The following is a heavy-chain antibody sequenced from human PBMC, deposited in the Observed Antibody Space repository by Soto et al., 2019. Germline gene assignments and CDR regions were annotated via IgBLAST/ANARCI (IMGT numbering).Heavy chain of an antibody. Sequence: SVKVSCKASGGTFSTYAITWVRQAPGQGLEWMGGIIPILGTPNYAQNFQGRVTITADESMPTAYMDLSSLRFEDTAVYYCARVRNFYGSGSHYYYGMDVWGQGTTVTVSS. CDR2: IIPILGTP. V-gene: IGHV1-69*13. D-gene: IGHD3-10*01. CDR1: GGTFSTYA. J-gene: IGHJ6*01. CDR3: ARVRNFYGSGSHYYYGMDV.